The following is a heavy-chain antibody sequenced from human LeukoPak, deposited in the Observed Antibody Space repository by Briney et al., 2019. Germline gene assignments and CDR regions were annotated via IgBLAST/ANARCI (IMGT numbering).Heavy chain of an antibody. Sequence: SETLSLTCSISGGSISNYCGSWIRQSPGKGLEWIGYIFYTGATDYNPSLRGRVTISVDTSKNQFSLKLTSVTAADTAVYYCARSGHDFWSGLKWFDSWGQGTLVTVSS. CDR1: GGSISNYC. J-gene: IGHJ5*01. CDR3: ARSGHDFWSGLKWFDS. D-gene: IGHD3-3*01. CDR2: IFYTGAT. V-gene: IGHV4-59*01.